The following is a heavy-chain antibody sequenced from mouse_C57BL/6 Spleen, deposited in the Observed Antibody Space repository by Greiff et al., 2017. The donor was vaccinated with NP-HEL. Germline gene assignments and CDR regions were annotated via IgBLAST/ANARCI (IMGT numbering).Heavy chain of an antibody. CDR1: GYAFSSSW. Sequence: VQLQQSGPELVKPGASVKISCKASGYAFSSSWMNWVKQRPGKGLEWIGRIYPGDGDTNYNGKFKGKATLTADKSSSTAYMQLSSLTSEDSAVYCCARSLYGNYWYFDVWGTGTTVTVSS. CDR2: IYPGDGDT. V-gene: IGHV1-82*01. J-gene: IGHJ1*03. D-gene: IGHD2-1*01. CDR3: ARSLYGNYWYFDV.